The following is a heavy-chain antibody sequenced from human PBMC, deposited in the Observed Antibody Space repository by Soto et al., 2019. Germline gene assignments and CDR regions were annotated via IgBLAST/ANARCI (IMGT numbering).Heavy chain of an antibody. CDR3: ARGRVMGSGSYYYYYDMDA. CDR1: GYTFTGYY. V-gene: IGHV1-2*04. Sequence: ASVKVSCKASGYTFTGYYMHWVRQAPGQGLEWMGWINPNSGGTNYAQKFQGWVTMTRDTSISTAYMELSRLRSDDTAVYYCARGRVMGSGSYYYYYDMDAWGQGTPVTAP. CDR2: INPNSGGT. D-gene: IGHD3-10*01. J-gene: IGHJ6*02.